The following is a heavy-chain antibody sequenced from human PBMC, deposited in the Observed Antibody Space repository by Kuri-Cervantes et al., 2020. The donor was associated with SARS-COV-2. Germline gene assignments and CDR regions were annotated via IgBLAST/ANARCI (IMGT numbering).Heavy chain of an antibody. Sequence: ASVKVSCKASGYTFTIYGISWVRQAPGQGLEWMGWISAYSGNTDYAQNLQGRVTMTTDTSTSTAYMELRSLRSDDTAVYYCARVYGDYYDSSGYSVGNALDIWGQGTMVTVSS. CDR3: ARVYGDYYDSSGYSVGNALDI. V-gene: IGHV1-18*04. J-gene: IGHJ3*02. CDR2: ISAYSGNT. CDR1: GYTFTIYG. D-gene: IGHD3-22*01.